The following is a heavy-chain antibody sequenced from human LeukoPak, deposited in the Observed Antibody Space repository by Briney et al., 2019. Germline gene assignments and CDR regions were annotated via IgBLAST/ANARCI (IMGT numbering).Heavy chain of an antibody. CDR1: VYTFSSYD. Sequence: ASVKVSCKASVYTFSSYDIIWVRQASGQGLEWMGWMNPNSGHTGYAHKFQGRVTMTRSTSISTAYMELTSLTSEDSAVYYCARSVVGVRKRNDYWGQGTLVTVSS. J-gene: IGHJ4*02. CDR2: MNPNSGHT. CDR3: ARSVVGVRKRNDY. V-gene: IGHV1-8*01. D-gene: IGHD3-16*01.